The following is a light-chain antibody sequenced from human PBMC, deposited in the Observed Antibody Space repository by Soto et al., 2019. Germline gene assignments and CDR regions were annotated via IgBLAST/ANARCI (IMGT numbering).Light chain of an antibody. CDR3: QQYDNWPPWT. Sequence: DTVMTQSPATLSVSPGETATLSCRSRESVGSHLAWYRQKPGQAPRLLIYGVSTRDTGIPARFRGSGSATEFTLTISSLQSEDFAVYYCQQYDNWPPWTFGQGTKVEI. J-gene: IGKJ1*01. CDR1: ESVGSH. CDR2: GVS. V-gene: IGKV3-15*01.